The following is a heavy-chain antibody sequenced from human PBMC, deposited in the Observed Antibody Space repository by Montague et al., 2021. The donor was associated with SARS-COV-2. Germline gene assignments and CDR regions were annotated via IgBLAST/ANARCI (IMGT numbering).Heavy chain of an antibody. J-gene: IGHJ4*02. V-gene: IGHV4-4*07. D-gene: IGHD2-15*01. CDR2: IYARGGT. Sequence: TLSLTCTVSGDSISSFSWNWIRQPAGKGLEWIGRIYARGGTNYNPSXXSRVTMSVDTSKNQFSLKLNSVTAADTAVYYCGRGVVAATPVVDYWGRGTLVTVSS. CDR1: GDSISSFS. CDR3: GRGVVAATPVVDY.